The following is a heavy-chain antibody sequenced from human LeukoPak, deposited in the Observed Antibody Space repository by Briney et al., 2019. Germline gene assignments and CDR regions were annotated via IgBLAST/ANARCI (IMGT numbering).Heavy chain of an antibody. CDR1: GFSFSSYW. Sequence: GGSLRLSCAVSGFSFSSYWMHWVRQAPGKGLEWVSGTYWSGGRTGYADSVKGRFTISRDNAKNSLYLQMNSLRAEDTALYYCAREGWGTGTFFDYWGQGTLVTVSS. CDR2: TYWSGGRT. CDR3: AREGWGTGTFFDY. V-gene: IGHV3-20*04. J-gene: IGHJ4*02. D-gene: IGHD1-1*01.